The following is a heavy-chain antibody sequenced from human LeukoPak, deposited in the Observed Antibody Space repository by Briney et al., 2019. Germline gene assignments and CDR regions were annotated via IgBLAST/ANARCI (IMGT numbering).Heavy chain of an antibody. D-gene: IGHD6-25*01. CDR2: IYNDDST. V-gene: IGHV3-53*01. CDR1: GFTFSDNS. Sequence: PGGSLRLSCAASGFTFSDNSMNWVRQAPGKGLEWVSIIYNDDSTYYTDSVKGRFTISRDNSKNTVYLQMNSLRAEDTAVYYCARTSYTSGWAGQRVDGFDMWGPGTMVTVSS. CDR3: ARTSYTSGWAGQRVDGFDM. J-gene: IGHJ3*02.